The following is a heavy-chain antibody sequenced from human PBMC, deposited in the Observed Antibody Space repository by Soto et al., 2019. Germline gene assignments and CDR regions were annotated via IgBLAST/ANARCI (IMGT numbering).Heavy chain of an antibody. CDR3: ARLNIVVVPAAFWFDP. Sequence: PSETLSLTCTVSGGSISSYYWSWIRQPPGKGLEWIGYIYYSGSTYYNPSLKSRVTISVDTSKNQFSLKLSSVTAADTAVYYCARLNIVVVPAAFWFDPWGQGTLVTVSS. CDR2: IYYSGST. D-gene: IGHD2-2*01. J-gene: IGHJ5*02. V-gene: IGHV4-59*01. CDR1: GGSISSYY.